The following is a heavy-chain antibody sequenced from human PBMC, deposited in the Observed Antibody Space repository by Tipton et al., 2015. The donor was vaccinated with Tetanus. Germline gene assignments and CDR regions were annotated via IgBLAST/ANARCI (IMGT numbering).Heavy chain of an antibody. J-gene: IGHJ6*02. CDR1: GFTFSSYA. V-gene: IGHV3-23*01. CDR2: ISGSGGST. D-gene: IGHD3-22*01. Sequence: AASGFTFSSYAMSWVRQAPGKGLEWVSAISGSGGSTYYADSVKGRFTISRDNSKNTLYLQMNSLRAEDTAVYYCAKDGITMIVDPYYYGMDVWGQGTTVTVSS. CDR3: AKDGITMIVDPYYYGMDV.